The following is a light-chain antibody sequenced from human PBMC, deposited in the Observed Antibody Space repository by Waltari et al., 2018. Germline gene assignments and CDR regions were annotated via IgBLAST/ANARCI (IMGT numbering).Light chain of an antibody. CDR2: EVS. CDR1: DRAVGSYDS. V-gene: IGLV2-14*01. Sequence: QSALTHPASVSGSPGQSTTIPCSGTDRAVGSYDSFSWYQPHPGKAPHLIIYEVSNRPSGISNRFSASKSGNTASLTISGLQAEDEADYYCSSYTTSSAPGVFGTGTRVTVL. J-gene: IGLJ1*01. CDR3: SSYTTSSAPGV.